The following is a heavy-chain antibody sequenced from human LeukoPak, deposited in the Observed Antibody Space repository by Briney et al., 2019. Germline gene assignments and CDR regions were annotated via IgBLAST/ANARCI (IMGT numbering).Heavy chain of an antibody. D-gene: IGHD6-13*01. CDR2: TYRTSRWYT. CDR1: GDSVSSNSAA. V-gene: IGHV6-1*01. J-gene: IGHJ4*02. Sequence: SQTLSLTCALSGDSVSSNSAAWNWIRQSPPRSLECLGRTYRTSRWYTDYAVSVKSPITINPYTSKNQFSLQLSSVTPEDAAVYSCARYLPPGAAGVTGPFDYWGQGTLVTVSA. CDR3: ARYLPPGAAGVTGPFDY.